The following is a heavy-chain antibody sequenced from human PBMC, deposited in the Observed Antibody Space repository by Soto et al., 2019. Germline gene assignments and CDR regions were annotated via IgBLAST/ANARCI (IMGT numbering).Heavy chain of an antibody. CDR1: GFTFSDYA. J-gene: IGHJ4*02. Sequence: QVQLVESGGGVVQPGRSLRLSCAGSGFTFSDYAMHWVRQAPGKGLEWAAVISHDGSNRYSADSVKGRITISRDNSKNTLFLQMNSLRAEDTARYYCVKETVAAAYVETSPFDFWGQGIQVTVSS. D-gene: IGHD2-15*01. CDR3: VKETVAAAYVETSPFDF. CDR2: ISHDGSNR. V-gene: IGHV3-30*18.